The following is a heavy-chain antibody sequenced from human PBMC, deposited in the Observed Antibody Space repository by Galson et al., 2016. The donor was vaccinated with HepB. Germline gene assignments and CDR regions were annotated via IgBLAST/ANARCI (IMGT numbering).Heavy chain of an antibody. D-gene: IGHD6-25*01. J-gene: IGHJ5*02. CDR2: IHYSGEKT. CDR1: GFTFSIHD. Sequence: SLRLSCAASGFTFSIHDMNWVRQAPGKGLEWVSNIHYSGEKTFYANSVKGRFTITRENSKNTLYLQMNSQRAEDTAVYYCARAVGYRSDCYGWLDPWGQGTLVTVSS. CDR3: ARAVGYRSDCYGWLDP. V-gene: IGHV3-23*01.